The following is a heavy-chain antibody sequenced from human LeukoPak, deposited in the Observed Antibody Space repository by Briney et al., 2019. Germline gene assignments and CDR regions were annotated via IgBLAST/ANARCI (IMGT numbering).Heavy chain of an antibody. V-gene: IGHV3-53*01. CDR2: IYSGDSGVST. Sequence: GGSLRLSCAASGFSVSNTYMSWVRQAPGKGLEWVSVIYSGDSGVSTYYADSVEGRFTISRHNSKNTLYLQMNSLRAEDTAVYYCARDLLEWYFDYWGQGTLVTVSS. D-gene: IGHD3-3*01. CDR3: ARDLLEWYFDY. J-gene: IGHJ4*02. CDR1: GFSVSNTY.